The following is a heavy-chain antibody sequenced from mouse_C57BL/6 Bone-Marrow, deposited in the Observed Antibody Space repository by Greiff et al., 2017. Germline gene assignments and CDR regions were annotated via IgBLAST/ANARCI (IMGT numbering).Heavy chain of an antibody. CDR1: GFTFSSYA. Sequence: EVKVVESGEGLVKPGGSLKLSCAASGFTFSSYAMSWVRQTPEKRLEWVAYISSGGDYIYYADTVKGRFTISRDNARNTLYLQMSSLKSEDTAMYYCTRDLDYSNYGDYWGQGTTLTVSS. D-gene: IGHD2-5*01. J-gene: IGHJ2*01. CDR3: TRDLDYSNYGDY. CDR2: ISSGGDYI. V-gene: IGHV5-9-1*02.